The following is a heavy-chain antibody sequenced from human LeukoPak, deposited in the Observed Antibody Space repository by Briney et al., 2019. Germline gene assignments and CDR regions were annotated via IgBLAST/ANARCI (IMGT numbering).Heavy chain of an antibody. J-gene: IGHJ4*02. CDR1: GGSISSYY. D-gene: IGHD6-13*01. CDR2: IYYSGST. Sequence: PSETLSLTCTVSGGSISSYYWSWLRQPPGKGLEWIGYIYYSGSTNYNPSLKSRVTISVDTSKNQFSLKLSSVTAADTAVYYCAREQQLTYFDYWGQGTLVTVSS. V-gene: IGHV4-59*01. CDR3: AREQQLTYFDY.